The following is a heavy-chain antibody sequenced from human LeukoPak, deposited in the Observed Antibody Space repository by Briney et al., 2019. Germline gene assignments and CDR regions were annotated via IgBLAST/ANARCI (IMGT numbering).Heavy chain of an antibody. D-gene: IGHD6-13*01. CDR1: GYTFTNYY. CDR3: ARGSGQQQLWFNP. J-gene: IGHJ5*02. Sequence: GASVKVSCKASGYTFTNYYMHWVRQAPGQGLEWMGWINPNSGGTNYAQKFQGRVTMTRDTSISTAYMELSRLRSDDTAVYYCARGSGQQQLWFNPWGQGTLVTVSS. V-gene: IGHV1-2*02. CDR2: INPNSGGT.